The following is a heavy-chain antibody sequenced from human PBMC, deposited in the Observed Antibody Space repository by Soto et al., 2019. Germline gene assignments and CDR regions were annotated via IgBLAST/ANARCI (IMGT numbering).Heavy chain of an antibody. CDR1: GFTFSSYA. D-gene: IGHD2-2*01. V-gene: IGHV3-30*04. CDR3: GRDVRYCSSADCWA. CDR2: MSFDGRIK. J-gene: IGHJ4*02. Sequence: ESGGGVVQPARSRRLSCAASGFTFSSYAMHWVRQPPGKGLEWVTVMSFDGRIKYYTESVKDRFTISRDNSKNILYLQMNSLKPDDTGIYYCGRDVRYCSSADCWAWGQGTLVTVSS.